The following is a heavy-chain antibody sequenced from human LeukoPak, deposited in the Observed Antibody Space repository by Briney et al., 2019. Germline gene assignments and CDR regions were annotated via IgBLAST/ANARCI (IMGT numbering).Heavy chain of an antibody. J-gene: IGHJ4*02. CDR1: GFTFSNYA. V-gene: IGHV3-23*01. Sequence: GGSLRLSCAASGFTFSNYAMTWVRQAPGKGLEWVSGISDSGGSTYYADSVKGRFTISRDNSKNTLYLQMNSLRAEDTAVYYCATPLGYCSSTSCPPFDYWGQGTLVTVSS. CDR3: ATPLGYCSSTSCPPFDY. D-gene: IGHD2-2*01. CDR2: ISDSGGST.